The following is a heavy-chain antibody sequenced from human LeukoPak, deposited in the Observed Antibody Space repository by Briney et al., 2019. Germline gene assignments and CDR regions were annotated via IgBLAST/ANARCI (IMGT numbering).Heavy chain of an antibody. CDR3: AGGYSYVIGDY. D-gene: IGHD5-18*01. CDR1: GGSVSSGSYY. J-gene: IGHJ4*02. V-gene: IGHV4-61*01. Sequence: SETLSLTCTVSGGSVSSGSYYWSWIRQPPGKGLGWIGYIYYSGSTNYNPSLKSRVTISVDTSKNQFSLKLSSVTAADTAVYYCAGGYSYVIGDYWGQGTLVTVSS. CDR2: IYYSGST.